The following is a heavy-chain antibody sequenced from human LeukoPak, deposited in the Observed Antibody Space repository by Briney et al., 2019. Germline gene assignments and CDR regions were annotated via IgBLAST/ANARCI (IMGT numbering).Heavy chain of an antibody. CDR2: ITSSSSTI. V-gene: IGHV3-48*01. CDR1: GFNFNIYS. CDR3: ARSTEWYADY. J-gene: IGHJ4*02. D-gene: IGHD3-3*01. Sequence: PGGSLRLSCAASGFNFNIYSMNWVRQAPGKGLEWVSYITSSSSTIYYADSVRGRFIISRDNAKKSVYLQLNNLRADDTAVYYYARSTEWYADYWGQGTLVTVSS.